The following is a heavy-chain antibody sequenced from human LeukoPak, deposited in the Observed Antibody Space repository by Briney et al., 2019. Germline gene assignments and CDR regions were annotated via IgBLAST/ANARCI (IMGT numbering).Heavy chain of an antibody. Sequence: NPSETLSLTCAVYGGSFSGYYWSWIRQPPGKGLEWIGEINHRGSTNYNPSLKSRVTISVDTSKNQFSLKLSSVTAADTAVYYCARVSPRWELPRDYWGQGTLVTVSS. D-gene: IGHD1-26*01. CDR3: ARVSPRWELPRDY. CDR1: GGSFSGYY. J-gene: IGHJ4*02. CDR2: INHRGST. V-gene: IGHV4-34*01.